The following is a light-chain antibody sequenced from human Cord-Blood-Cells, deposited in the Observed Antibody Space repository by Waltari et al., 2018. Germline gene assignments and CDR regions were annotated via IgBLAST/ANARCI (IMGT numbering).Light chain of an antibody. J-gene: IGLJ1*01. Sequence: QSALTQPPSASGSPGQSVTISCTGTSSDVGGYNYVSWYQQHHGKAPKLMIYEVSKRPSGVPDLFSGSKSGNTASLTVSGLQAEDEADYYCSSYAGSNNYVFGTGTKVTVL. CDR1: SSDVGGYNY. CDR2: EVS. CDR3: SSYAGSNNYV. V-gene: IGLV2-8*01.